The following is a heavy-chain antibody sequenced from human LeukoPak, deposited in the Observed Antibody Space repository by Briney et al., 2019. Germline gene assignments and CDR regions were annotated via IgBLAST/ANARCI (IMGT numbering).Heavy chain of an antibody. V-gene: IGHV4-4*07. CDR2: IYTSGST. J-gene: IGHJ6*02. D-gene: IGHD6-13*01. CDR3: AREPLPDSSSWYISSYYYYYGMDV. Sequence: SETLSLTCTVSGGSISSYYWSWIRQPAGKGLEWIGRIYTSGSTNYNPSLKSRVTMSVDTSKNQFSLKLSSVTAADTAVYYCAREPLPDSSSWYISSYYYYYGMDVWGQGTTVTVSS. CDR1: GGSISSYY.